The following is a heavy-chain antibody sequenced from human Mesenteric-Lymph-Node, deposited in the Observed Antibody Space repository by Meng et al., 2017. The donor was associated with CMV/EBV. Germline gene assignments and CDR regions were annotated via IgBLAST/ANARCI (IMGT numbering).Heavy chain of an antibody. D-gene: IGHD5-18*01. V-gene: IGHV4-34*01. CDR3: AIRGRVDTSVVFDY. CDR1: GGSFSGHY. Sequence: SQTLSLTCGVYGGSFSGHYWSWIRQPPGKGLEWIGEITHSGSTNYNTSLKSRVTISGDTSKNQFSLKLSSVTAADTAVYYCAIRGRVDTSVVFDYWGQGTLVTVSS. CDR2: ITHSGST. J-gene: IGHJ4*02.